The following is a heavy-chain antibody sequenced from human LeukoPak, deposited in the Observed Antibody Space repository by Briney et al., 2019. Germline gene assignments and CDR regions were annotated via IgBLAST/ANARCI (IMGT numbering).Heavy chain of an antibody. CDR2: INSDGSST. CDR1: GFTFSSYW. J-gene: IGHJ1*01. D-gene: IGHD6-19*01. V-gene: IGHV3-74*01. Sequence: GGSLRLSCAASGFTFSSYWMHWVRQAPGKGLVWVSRINSDGSSTSYADSVKGRFTISRDNAKNTLYLQMNSLRAEDTAVYYCARVGSGWSGYFQHWGQGTLVTVSS. CDR3: ARVGSGWSGYFQH.